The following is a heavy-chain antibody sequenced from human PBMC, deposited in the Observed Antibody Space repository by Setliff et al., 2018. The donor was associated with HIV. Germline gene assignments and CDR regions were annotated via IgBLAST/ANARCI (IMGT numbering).Heavy chain of an antibody. CDR2: VYYDGRT. V-gene: IGHV4-39*07. CDR1: GDSIRTGAYY. J-gene: IGHJ4*02. D-gene: IGHD6-19*01. CDR3: ARGRTVSADFDS. Sequence: SETLSLTCTGSGDSIRTGAYYWGWIRQPPGKGLAWIGSVYYDGRTFYNPSLKSRLAISVDTSKNQFSLRLNSVTAADTAVYFCARGRTVSADFDSWGQGTLVTVSS.